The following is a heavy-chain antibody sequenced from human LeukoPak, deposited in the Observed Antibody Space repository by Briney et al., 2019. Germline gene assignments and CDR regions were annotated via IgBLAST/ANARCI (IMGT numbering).Heavy chain of an antibody. D-gene: IGHD4-17*01. CDR3: AKARLRGFRVYYYYYMDV. V-gene: IGHV3-23*01. CDR2: ISGSGGST. Sequence: GGSLRLSCAASGFTFSSYSMNWVRQAPGKGLEWVSAISGSGGSTYYADSVKGRFTISRDNSKNTLYLQMNSLRAEDTAVYYCAKARLRGFRVYYYYYMDVWGKGTTVTISS. CDR1: GFTFSSYS. J-gene: IGHJ6*03.